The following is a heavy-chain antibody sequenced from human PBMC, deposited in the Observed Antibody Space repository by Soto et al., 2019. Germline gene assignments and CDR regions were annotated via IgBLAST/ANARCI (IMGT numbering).Heavy chain of an antibody. CDR2: INPNGGST. D-gene: IGHD6-6*01. CDR1: GYTFINYY. V-gene: IGHV1-46*03. J-gene: IGHJ6*03. Sequence: ASVKVACKASGYTFINYYIHWGRQDPGQGLEWMGVINPNGGSTVYAQKFQGRVTLTRDTSTSTVYVELSSLRSDDTAVYFCVRATAARQRDYSYHYYLHIWGKGTTVTVSS. CDR3: VRATAARQRDYSYHYYLHI.